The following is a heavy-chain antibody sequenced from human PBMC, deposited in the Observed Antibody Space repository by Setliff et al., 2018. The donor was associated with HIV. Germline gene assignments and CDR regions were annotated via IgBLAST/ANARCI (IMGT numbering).Heavy chain of an antibody. V-gene: IGHV1-58*02. D-gene: IGHD3-22*01. CDR2: IVVGSGNT. J-gene: IGHJ3*02. CDR3: AASKYYYDSSGSADDAFDI. Sequence: SVKVSCKSSGFTFTSSAMQWVRQARGQRLEWIGWIVVGSGNTNYAQKFQERVTITRDMSTSTAYMELSSLRSEDTAVYYCAASKYYYDSSGSADDAFDIWGQGTMVTVSS. CDR1: GFTFTSSA.